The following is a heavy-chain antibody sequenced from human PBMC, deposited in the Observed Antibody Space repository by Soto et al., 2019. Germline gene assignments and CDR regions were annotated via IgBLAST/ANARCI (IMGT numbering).Heavy chain of an antibody. D-gene: IGHD2-2*01. V-gene: IGHV4-30-4*01. CDR2: IYYSGST. Sequence: SETLSLTCTVSGGSISSGDYYWSWIRQPPGKGLEWIGYIYYSGSTYYNPSLKSRVTISVDTSKNQFSLKLSSVTAADTAVYYCARARGYCISTSCYFTYYYYGMDVWGQGTTVTVSS. CDR1: GGSISSGDYY. J-gene: IGHJ6*02. CDR3: ARARGYCISTSCYFTYYYYGMDV.